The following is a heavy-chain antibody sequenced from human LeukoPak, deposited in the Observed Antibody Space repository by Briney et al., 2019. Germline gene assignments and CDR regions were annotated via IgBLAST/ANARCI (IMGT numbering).Heavy chain of an antibody. CDR2: INTDGSST. CDR1: GFTFSSYW. V-gene: IGHV3-74*01. D-gene: IGHD2/OR15-2a*01. Sequence: GRSLRLSCAASGFTFSSYWMHWVRQAPGKGLVWVSRINTDGSSTSYADSVKGRFTISRDNAKNTLYLQMNSLRAEDTAVYYCAREGYFGAFDIWGQGTMVTVSS. CDR3: AREGYFGAFDI. J-gene: IGHJ3*02.